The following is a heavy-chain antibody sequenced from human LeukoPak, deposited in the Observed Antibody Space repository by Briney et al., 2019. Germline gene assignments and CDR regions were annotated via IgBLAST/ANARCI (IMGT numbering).Heavy chain of an antibody. D-gene: IGHD3-22*01. Sequence: PSETLSLTCAVYGGSFSGYYWSWIRQPPGKGLEWIGEINHSGSTNYNPSLKSRVTLSVDTSKNQFSLKLSSVTAADTAVYYCARGPSSGYYYSAFDIWGQGTMVTVSS. CDR1: GGSFSGYY. CDR3: ARGPSSGYYYSAFDI. V-gene: IGHV4-34*01. CDR2: INHSGST. J-gene: IGHJ3*02.